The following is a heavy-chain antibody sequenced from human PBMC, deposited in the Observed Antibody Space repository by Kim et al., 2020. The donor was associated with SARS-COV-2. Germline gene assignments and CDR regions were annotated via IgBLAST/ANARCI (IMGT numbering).Heavy chain of an antibody. V-gene: IGHV1-3*01. CDR3: AVSWDVLGMVRGVSPGMDV. D-gene: IGHD3-10*01. CDR1: GYTFTSYA. Sequence: ASVKVSCKASGYTFTSYAMHWVRQAPGQRLEWMGWINAGNGNTKYSQKFQGRVTITRDTSASTAYMELSSLRSEDTAVYYCAVSWDVLGMVRGVSPGMDVWGQGTTVTVSS. J-gene: IGHJ6*02. CDR2: INAGNGNT.